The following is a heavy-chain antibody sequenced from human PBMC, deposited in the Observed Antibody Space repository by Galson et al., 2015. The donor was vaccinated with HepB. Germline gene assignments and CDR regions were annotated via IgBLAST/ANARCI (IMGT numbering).Heavy chain of an antibody. CDR1: GFTLSSYG. V-gene: IGHV3-33*06. Sequence: SLRLSCAASGFTLSSYGMHWVRQAPGKGLEWVAVIWYDGSNKYYADSVKGRFTISRDNSKNTLYLQMNSLRAEDTAVYYCAKDRSHIAARHYYYYGMDVWGQGTTVTVSS. J-gene: IGHJ6*02. CDR3: AKDRSHIAARHYYYYGMDV. CDR2: IWYDGSNK. D-gene: IGHD6-6*01.